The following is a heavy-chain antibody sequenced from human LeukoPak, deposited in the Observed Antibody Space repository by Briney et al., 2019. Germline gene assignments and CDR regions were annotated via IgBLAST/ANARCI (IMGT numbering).Heavy chain of an antibody. CDR1: GGSISSGGYY. D-gene: IGHD3-22*01. CDR3: ARGAAGWLLPYDY. Sequence: SQTLSLTCTVSGGSISSGGYYWSWIRQHPGKGLEWIGYIYYSGSTYYNPSLKSRVTISVDTSKNQFSLKLSSVTAADTAVYYCARGAAGWLLPYDYWGQGTLVTVSS. J-gene: IGHJ4*02. CDR2: IYYSGST. V-gene: IGHV4-31*03.